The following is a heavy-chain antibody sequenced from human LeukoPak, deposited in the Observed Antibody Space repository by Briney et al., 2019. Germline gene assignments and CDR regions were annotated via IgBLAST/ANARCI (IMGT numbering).Heavy chain of an antibody. CDR2: ISGSGGST. CDR1: GFTFSSYA. J-gene: IGHJ6*03. CDR3: AKDYGDYYYYYYYMDV. V-gene: IGHV3-23*01. Sequence: PGGSLRLSCAASGFTFSSYAMSWVRQAPGKGLEWVSAISGSGGSTYYADSVKGRFTIYRDNSKNTLYLQMNSLRAEDTAVYYCAKDYGDYYYYYYYMDVWGKGTTVTVSS. D-gene: IGHD4-17*01.